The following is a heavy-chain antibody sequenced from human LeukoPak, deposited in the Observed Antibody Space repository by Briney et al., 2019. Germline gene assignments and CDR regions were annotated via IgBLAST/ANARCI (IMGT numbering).Heavy chain of an antibody. V-gene: IGHV1-18*01. CDR2: ISAYNGNT. D-gene: IGHD3-3*01. Sequence: ASVKVSCKASGHTFTSYGISWVRQAPGQGLEWMGWISAYNGNTNYAQKLQGRVTMTTDTSTSTAYMELRSLRSDDTAVYYCARFLECGDYWDPSFDYWGQGTLVTVSS. CDR3: ARFLECGDYWDPSFDY. J-gene: IGHJ4*02. CDR1: GHTFTSYG.